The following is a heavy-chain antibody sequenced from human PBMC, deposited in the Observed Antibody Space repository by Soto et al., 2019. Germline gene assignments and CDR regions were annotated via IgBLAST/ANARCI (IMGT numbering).Heavy chain of an antibody. CDR2: ISSSSSYI. CDR3: ARDLERRIVFWSCYYLGGDSYYYYYYMDV. J-gene: IGHJ6*03. Sequence: PGGSLRLSCAASGFTFSSYSMNWVRQAPGKGLEWVSSISSSSSYIYYADSVKGRFTISRDNAKNSLYLQMNSLRAEDTTVFYCARDLERRIVFWSCYYLGGDSYYYYYYMDVWGKGTTVTVSS. D-gene: IGHD3-3*01. V-gene: IGHV3-21*01. CDR1: GFTFSSYS.